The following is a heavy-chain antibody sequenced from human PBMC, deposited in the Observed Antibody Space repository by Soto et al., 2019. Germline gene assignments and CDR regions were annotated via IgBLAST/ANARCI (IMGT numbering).Heavy chain of an antibody. CDR1: GGTFSSYA. J-gene: IGHJ6*02. V-gene: IGHV1-69*06. Sequence: AVKVSCKASGGTFSSYAISWVRQAPGQGLEWMGGIIPIFGTANYAQKFQGRVTITADKSTSTAYMELSSLRSEDTAVYYCARDREDIVVVVAAPFYYYGMDVWGQGTSVPASS. CDR3: ARDREDIVVVVAAPFYYYGMDV. CDR2: IIPIFGTA. D-gene: IGHD2-15*01.